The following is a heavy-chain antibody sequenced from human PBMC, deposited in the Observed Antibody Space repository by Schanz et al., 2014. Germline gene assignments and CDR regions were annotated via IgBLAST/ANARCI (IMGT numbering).Heavy chain of an antibody. CDR3: ASDTMGGNFVLDV. J-gene: IGHJ6*02. CDR2: IIPITGIT. D-gene: IGHD3-10*01. CDR1: GDTFRSYT. Sequence: QVQLVQSGAEVKKPGSSVKVSCKASGDTFRSYTINWVRHAPGQGLEWMGRIIPITGITNYAQKFQGRVTFTADKSTSTAFLELSSLRSEDTAVYYCASDTMGGNFVLDVWGQGTTVTVSS. V-gene: IGHV1-69*02.